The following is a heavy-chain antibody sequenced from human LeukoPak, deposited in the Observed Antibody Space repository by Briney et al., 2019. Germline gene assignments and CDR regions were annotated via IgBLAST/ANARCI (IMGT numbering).Heavy chain of an antibody. CDR3: ASSGRITMVRGVGEFDP. D-gene: IGHD3-10*01. V-gene: IGHV1-2*02. Sequence: GASVKVSCKASGYTFTGYYMHWVRQAPGQGLEWMGWINPNSGGTNYAQKFQGRVTMTRDTSISTAYMELSSLRSEDTAVYYCASSGRITMVRGVGEFDPWGQGTLVTVSS. J-gene: IGHJ5*02. CDR1: GYTFTGYY. CDR2: INPNSGGT.